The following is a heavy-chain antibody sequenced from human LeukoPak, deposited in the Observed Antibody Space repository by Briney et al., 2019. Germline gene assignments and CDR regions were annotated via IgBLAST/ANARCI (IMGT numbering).Heavy chain of an antibody. CDR2: ISSSSSHI. J-gene: IGHJ5*02. CDR3: ARGVYCSSTSCSGFWFDP. D-gene: IGHD2-2*01. CDR1: GFTFSSYS. V-gene: IGHV3-21*01. Sequence: GGSLRLSCAASGFTFSSYSMNWVRQAPGKGLEWVSSISSSSSHIYYEDSVKGRFTISRDNAKNSLYLQMNSLRAEDTAVYYCARGVYCSSTSCSGFWFDPWGQGTLVTVSS.